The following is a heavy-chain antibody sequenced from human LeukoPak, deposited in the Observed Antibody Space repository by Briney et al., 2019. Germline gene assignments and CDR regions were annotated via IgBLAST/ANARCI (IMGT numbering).Heavy chain of an antibody. Sequence: PSETLSLTCTVSGGSISSSSYYWGWIRQPPGKGLEWIGSIYYSGSTYYNPSLKSRVTISVDTSKNQFSLKLSSVTAADTAVYYCARDRGYRVDDFWSGYYVSFHANDAFDIWGQGTMVTVSS. CDR1: GGSISSSSYY. CDR2: IYYSGST. D-gene: IGHD3-3*01. J-gene: IGHJ3*02. CDR3: ARDRGYRVDDFWSGYYVSFHANDAFDI. V-gene: IGHV4-39*07.